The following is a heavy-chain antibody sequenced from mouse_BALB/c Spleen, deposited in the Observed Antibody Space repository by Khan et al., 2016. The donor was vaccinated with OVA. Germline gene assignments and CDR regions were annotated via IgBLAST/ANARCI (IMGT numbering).Heavy chain of an antibody. Sequence: QVQLKESGAELVRPGASVKLSCKPSGYIFTSYWIHWVKQRSGQGLKWIARIYPGTGNTYYNEKFKGKAIVTADKSSSTVYMQLSSLKSRGSAVYYCARYYGNYFDNWGQGTTRTVSS. CDR2: IYPGTGNT. D-gene: IGHD2-1*01. CDR1: GYIFTSYW. J-gene: IGHJ2*01. CDR3: ARYYGNYFDN. V-gene: IGHV1-76*01.